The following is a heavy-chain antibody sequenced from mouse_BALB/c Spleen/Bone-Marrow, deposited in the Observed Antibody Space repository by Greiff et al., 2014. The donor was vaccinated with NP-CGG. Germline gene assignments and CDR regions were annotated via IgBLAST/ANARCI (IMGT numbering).Heavy chain of an antibody. CDR3: ARSDGAMDY. V-gene: IGHV5-17*02. D-gene: IGHD2-3*01. CDR2: ISTGSSTI. Sequence: EVQLVESGGGLVQPGGSRKLSCAASGFTFSSFGMHWVRQAPEKGLEWFAYISTGSSTIYYADTVKGRFTISRDNPKNTLFLQMTSLRSEDTAMYYCARSDGAMDYWGQGTSVTVSS. CDR1: GFTFSSFG. J-gene: IGHJ4*01.